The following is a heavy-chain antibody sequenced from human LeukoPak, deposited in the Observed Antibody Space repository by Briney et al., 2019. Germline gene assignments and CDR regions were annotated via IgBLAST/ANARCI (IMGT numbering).Heavy chain of an antibody. J-gene: IGHJ6*02. CDR3: ARVGVPAAMPYYYGMDV. D-gene: IGHD2-2*01. Sequence: GRSLRLSCAASGFTSSSYGMHWVRQAPGKGLEWVAVIWYDGSNKYYADSVKGRFTISRDNSKNTLYLQMNSLRAEDTAVYYCARVGVPAAMPYYYGMDVWGQGTTVTVSS. CDR1: GFTSSSYG. CDR2: IWYDGSNK. V-gene: IGHV3-33*01.